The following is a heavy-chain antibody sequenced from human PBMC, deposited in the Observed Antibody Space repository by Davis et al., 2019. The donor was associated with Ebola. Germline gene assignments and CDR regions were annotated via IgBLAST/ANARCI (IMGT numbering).Heavy chain of an antibody. Sequence: GESLKISCAASGFTFSSYAMSWVRQAPGKGLEWVSVIYSGGSTYYADSVKGRFTISRHNSKNTLYLQMDSLRAEDTAVYYCAGNSGVYYYGMDVWGQGTTDTVSS. J-gene: IGHJ6*02. D-gene: IGHD5-12*01. V-gene: IGHV3-53*04. CDR2: IYSGGST. CDR1: GFTFSSYA. CDR3: AGNSGVYYYGMDV.